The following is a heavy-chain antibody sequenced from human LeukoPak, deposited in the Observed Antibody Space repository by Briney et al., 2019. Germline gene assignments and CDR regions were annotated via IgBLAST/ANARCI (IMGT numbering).Heavy chain of an antibody. CDR2: IYTSGST. J-gene: IGHJ4*02. Sequence: KASETLSLTCAVYGGSFSGYYWSWIRQPAGKGLEWIGRIYTSGSTNYNPSLKSRVTMSVDTSKNQFSLKLSSVTAADTAVYYCARDRIRGGFDYWGQGTLVTVSS. CDR3: ARDRIRGGFDY. CDR1: GGSFSGYY. D-gene: IGHD3-10*01. V-gene: IGHV4-4*07.